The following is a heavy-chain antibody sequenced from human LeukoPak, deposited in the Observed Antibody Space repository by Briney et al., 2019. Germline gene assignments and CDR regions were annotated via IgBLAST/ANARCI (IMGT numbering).Heavy chain of an antibody. CDR3: ATDLRLDYFDY. V-gene: IGHV3-53*01. J-gene: IGHJ4*02. CDR2: IYSGGTT. D-gene: IGHD2-2*03. Sequence: GGSLRLSCAASGFTVSSNCMSWVRQAPGKGLEWVSVIYSGGTTNYADSVKGRFTISRDNSKNTLFFQMNSLRAEDTAVYYCATDLRLDYFDYWGQGTLVTVSS. CDR1: GFTVSSNC.